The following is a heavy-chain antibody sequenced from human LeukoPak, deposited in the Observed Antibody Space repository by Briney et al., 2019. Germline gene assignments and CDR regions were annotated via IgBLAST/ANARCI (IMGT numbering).Heavy chain of an antibody. V-gene: IGHV4-39*01. CDR2: IYYSGST. D-gene: IGHD3-10*01. J-gene: IGHJ4*02. CDR3: AIRYYYGSGSYDY. Sequence: SETLSLTCTVSGGSISSSSYYWGWIRQPPGKGLEWIGNIYYSGSTYYNPSLKSRVTISVDTSKNQFSLKLSSVTAADTAVFYCAIRYYYGSGSYDYWGQGTLVTVCS. CDR1: GGSISSSSYY.